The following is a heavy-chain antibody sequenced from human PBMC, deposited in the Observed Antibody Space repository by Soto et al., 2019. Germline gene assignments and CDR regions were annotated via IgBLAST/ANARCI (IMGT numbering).Heavy chain of an antibody. CDR1: GFTFSSYG. CDR2: ISYDGSNK. CDR3: AKDVYRGYSGYILDY. D-gene: IGHD5-12*01. J-gene: IGHJ4*02. V-gene: IGHV3-30*18. Sequence: GGSLRLSCAASGFTFSSYGMHWVRQAPGKGLEWVAVISYDGSNKYYADSVKGRFTISRDNSKNTLYLQMNSLRAEDTAVYYCAKDVYRGYSGYILDYWGQGTLVTVS.